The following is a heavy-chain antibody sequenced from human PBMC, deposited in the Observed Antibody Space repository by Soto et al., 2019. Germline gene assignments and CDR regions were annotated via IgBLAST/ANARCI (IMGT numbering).Heavy chain of an antibody. V-gene: IGHV3-33*01. CDR3: ARDRLPSWVAAHLGMDY. Sequence: QVQLVESGGGVVQPGRSLRLSCAASGFTFSSYGMHWVRQAPGKGLEWVAVIWYDGSNKYYADSVKGRFTISRDNSKNTLYLQMNSLRAEDTAVYYCARDRLPSWVAAHLGMDYWGQGTLVTVSS. D-gene: IGHD6-6*01. J-gene: IGHJ4*02. CDR1: GFTFSSYG. CDR2: IWYDGSNK.